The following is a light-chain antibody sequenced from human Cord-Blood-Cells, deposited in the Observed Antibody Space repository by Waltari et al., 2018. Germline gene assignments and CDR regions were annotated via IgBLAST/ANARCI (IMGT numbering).Light chain of an antibody. J-gene: IGKJ3*01. V-gene: IGKV3-11*01. CDR2: DAS. CDR1: QSVSSY. CDR3: QQRSNWPLFT. Sequence: EIVLTQSLATLSLSPGERATLSCRASQSVSSYLAWYQQKPGQAPRLLIYDASNRATGIPARFSGSGSGTDFTLTISSLEPEDFAVYYCQQRSNWPLFTFGPGTKWISN.